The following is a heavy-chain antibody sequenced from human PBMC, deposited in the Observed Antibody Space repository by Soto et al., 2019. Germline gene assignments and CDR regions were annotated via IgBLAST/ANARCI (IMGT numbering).Heavy chain of an antibody. J-gene: IGHJ3*02. CDR2: MNPNSGNT. CDR3: ARGLEYGSVLLDAFDI. CDR1: GYTFTSYD. V-gene: IGHV1-8*01. Sequence: QVQLVQSGAEVKKPGASVKVSCKASGYTFTSYDINWVRQATGQGLEWMGWMNPNSGNTGYAQKFQGRVTMTRNTSMSTAYMELSSLRSEDTAVYYCARGLEYGSVLLDAFDIWGQGTMVTVSS. D-gene: IGHD3-10*01.